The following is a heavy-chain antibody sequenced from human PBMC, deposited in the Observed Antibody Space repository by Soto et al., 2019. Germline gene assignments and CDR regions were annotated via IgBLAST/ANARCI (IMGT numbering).Heavy chain of an antibody. Sequence: SETLSLTCTVPGGSISSGSYYWSWIRQHPGKGLEWIGYIYYSGSTYYNPSLKSRVTISVDTSKNQFSLKLSSVTAADTAVYYCARYQYYYDSSGYYYFDYWGQGTLVTVSS. CDR1: GGSISSGSYY. CDR2: IYYSGST. CDR3: ARYQYYYDSSGYYYFDY. V-gene: IGHV4-31*03. D-gene: IGHD3-22*01. J-gene: IGHJ4*02.